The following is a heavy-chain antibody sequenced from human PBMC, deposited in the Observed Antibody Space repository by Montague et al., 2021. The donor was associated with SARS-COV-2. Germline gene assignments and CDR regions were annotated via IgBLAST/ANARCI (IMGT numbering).Heavy chain of an antibody. V-gene: IGHV4-39*01. CDR1: GGSISSSSYY. Sequence: SQTLSLTCTVSGGSISSSSYYWGWIRQPPGKGLEWIGSIYYSGSTYYNPSLKSRVTISVDTSKNQFSLKLSSVTAADTAVYYCARAGIQTCSGRWFDPWGQGTLVTVSS. D-gene: IGHD5-18*01. J-gene: IGHJ5*02. CDR3: ARAGIQTCSGRWFDP. CDR2: IYYSGST.